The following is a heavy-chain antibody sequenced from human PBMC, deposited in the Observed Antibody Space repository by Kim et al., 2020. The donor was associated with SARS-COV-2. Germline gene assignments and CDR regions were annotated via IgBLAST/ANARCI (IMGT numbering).Heavy chain of an antibody. D-gene: IGHD3-9*01. Sequence: GGSLRLSCAASGFTFSSYGMHWVRQAPGKGLEWVAVISYDGSNKYYADSVKGRFTISRDNSKNTLYLQMNSLRAEDTAVYYCAKDEGNILTGYVPWWVDDILKGYIDYWGQRTLVTVSA. CDR1: GFTFSSYG. CDR3: AKDEGNILTGYVPWWVDDILKGYIDY. V-gene: IGHV3-30*18. CDR2: ISYDGSNK. J-gene: IGHJ4*02.